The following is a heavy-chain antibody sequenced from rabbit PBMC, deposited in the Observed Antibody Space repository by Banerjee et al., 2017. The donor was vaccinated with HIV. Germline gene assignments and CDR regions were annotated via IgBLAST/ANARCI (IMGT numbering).Heavy chain of an antibody. CDR3: ARNYVNAFDP. J-gene: IGHJ2*01. CDR1: GFSFSSSYW. D-gene: IGHD1-1*01. V-gene: IGHV1S45*01. Sequence: QEQLEESGGDLVKPEGSLTLTCTASGFSFSSSYWICWVRQAPGKGLELIACIYTDTDTTYYTTWAKGRFTISKTSSTTVTLQMTSLTAADTAPYFCARNYVNAFDPWGQGTPVTVS. CDR2: IYTDTDTT.